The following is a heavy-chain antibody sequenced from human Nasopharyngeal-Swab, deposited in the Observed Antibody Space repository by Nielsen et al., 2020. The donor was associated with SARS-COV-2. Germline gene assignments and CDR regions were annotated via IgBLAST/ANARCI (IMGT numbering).Heavy chain of an antibody. CDR3: ARGAAYSSGWYPAFDI. J-gene: IGHJ3*02. V-gene: IGHV4-59*13. D-gene: IGHD6-19*01. CDR1: GGSISSYY. Sequence: SETLSLTCTVSGGSISSYYWSWIRQPPGKGLEWIGYIYYSGSTNYNPSLKSRVTISVDTSKNQFSLKLSSVTAVDTAVYYCARGAAYSSGWYPAFDIWGQGTMVTVSS. CDR2: IYYSGST.